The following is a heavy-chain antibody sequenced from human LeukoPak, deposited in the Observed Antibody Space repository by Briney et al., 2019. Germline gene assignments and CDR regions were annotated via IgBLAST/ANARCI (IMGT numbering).Heavy chain of an antibody. CDR1: GFTFSSYW. CDR3: AKEGAYPIITYDS. Sequence: GRSLRLSCAASGFTFSSYWMNWVRQAPGRGLEWVANIKRDGNEKNYVDSVKGRFSISRDNAKNSLYLQMDSLRAEDTAVYYCAKEGAYPIITYDSWGQGALVTVSS. J-gene: IGHJ5*01. V-gene: IGHV3-7*01. CDR2: IKRDGNEK. D-gene: IGHD3-10*01.